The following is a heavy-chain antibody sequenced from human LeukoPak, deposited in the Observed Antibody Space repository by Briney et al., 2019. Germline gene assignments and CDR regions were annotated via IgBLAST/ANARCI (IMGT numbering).Heavy chain of an antibody. CDR2: IDKDGNEK. Sequence: GWSLRLSCAASGFAFATYWMVWVRQAPGKGLEWVASIDKDGNEKAYADAVRGRFTISRDNIRESLYLQMCSLRVEDTAVYYCTRDIVWLQLEYWGQGALVTV. V-gene: IGHV3-7*01. CDR1: GFAFATYW. CDR3: TRDIVWLQLEY. J-gene: IGHJ4*02. D-gene: IGHD5-24*01.